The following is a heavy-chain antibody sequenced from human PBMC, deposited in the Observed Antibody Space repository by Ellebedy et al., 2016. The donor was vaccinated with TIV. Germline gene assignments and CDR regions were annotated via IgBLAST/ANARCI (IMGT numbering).Heavy chain of an antibody. D-gene: IGHD3-10*01. Sequence: ASVKVSXXASGYTFTNFGITWVRQAPGQGLEWMGWISTSNGDTKYAPSLQDRVTMTTDTSTRTAYRELRSLTSDDTAVYYCVRRTTGFGANGMDIWGQGTTVTVSS. V-gene: IGHV1-18*01. J-gene: IGHJ6*02. CDR3: VRRTTGFGANGMDI. CDR1: GYTFTNFG. CDR2: ISTSNGDT.